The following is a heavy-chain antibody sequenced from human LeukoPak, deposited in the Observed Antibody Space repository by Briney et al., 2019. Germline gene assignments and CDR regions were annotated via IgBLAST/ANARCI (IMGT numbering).Heavy chain of an antibody. D-gene: IGHD5-24*01. J-gene: IGHJ4*02. CDR2: ISGSGGST. CDR3: AKDGMATISYYFDY. V-gene: IGHV3-23*01. Sequence: GGSLRLSCAASGFTFSNYAMSWVRQAPGKGLEWVSAISGSGGSTYYADSVKGRFTISRDNSKNTLYLQMNSLGAEDTAVYYCAKDGMATISYYFDYWGQGTLVTVSS. CDR1: GFTFSNYA.